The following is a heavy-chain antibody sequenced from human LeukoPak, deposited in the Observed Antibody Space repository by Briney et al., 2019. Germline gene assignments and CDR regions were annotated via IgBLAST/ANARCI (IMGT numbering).Heavy chain of an antibody. J-gene: IGHJ4*02. D-gene: IGHD1-1*01. CDR2: INHSGST. Sequence: SETLSLTCAVYGGSFSGYYWSWIRQPPGKGLEWIGEINHSGSTNYNPSLKSRVTISVDTSKNQFSLKLSSVTAADTAVYYCASRGTQYNFDYWGQGTLVTVSS. CDR3: ASRGTQYNFDY. CDR1: GGSFSGYY. V-gene: IGHV4-34*01.